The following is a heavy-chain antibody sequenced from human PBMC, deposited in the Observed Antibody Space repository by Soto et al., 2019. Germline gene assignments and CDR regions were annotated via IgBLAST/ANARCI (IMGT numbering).Heavy chain of an antibody. CDR1: GGSISTSNW. J-gene: IGHJ5*02. CDR2: IYHTGTT. V-gene: IGHV4-4*02. D-gene: IGHD3-16*01. Sequence: QVQLQESGPGLVKPSETLSLTCAVSGGSISTSNWWSWVRQPPEKGLDWIGEIYHTGTTNYNPSFKRRGTISVDTSKNPLSLEPSSVTAAYTAVYYCARGIRTWGEYVHNSFDPWGQGTLVTVSS. CDR3: ARGIRTWGEYVHNSFDP.